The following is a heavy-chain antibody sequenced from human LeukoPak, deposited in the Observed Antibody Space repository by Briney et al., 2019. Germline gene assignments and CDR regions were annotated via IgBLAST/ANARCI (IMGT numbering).Heavy chain of an antibody. Sequence: TSVRVSCKTSGFTFSTSAVQWVRQARGQRLEWIGWIIVGSGATNYAQSLQGRFTITRDMSTNTAYMELSSLGSEDSAVYYCAAELYGVYTDCCTFHLWGQGTMVTVSS. CDR1: GFTFSTSA. J-gene: IGHJ3*01. CDR2: IIVGSGAT. V-gene: IGHV1-58*01. CDR3: AAELYGVYTDCCTFHL. D-gene: IGHD4-17*01.